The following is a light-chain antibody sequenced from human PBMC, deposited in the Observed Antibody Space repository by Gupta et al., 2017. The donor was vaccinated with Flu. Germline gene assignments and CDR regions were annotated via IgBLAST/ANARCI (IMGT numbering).Light chain of an antibody. Sequence: SYELTQPPSVSVSPGQTARITCSGDALPKQYAYWYQQKPGQAPVLVIYKDSERPSGIPERCSGSSSGTTVTLTISGVQAEEEADYYCQSADSSGTYTWVFGGGTKLTVL. J-gene: IGLJ3*02. CDR1: ALPKQY. CDR2: KDS. V-gene: IGLV3-25*02. CDR3: QSADSSGTYTWV.